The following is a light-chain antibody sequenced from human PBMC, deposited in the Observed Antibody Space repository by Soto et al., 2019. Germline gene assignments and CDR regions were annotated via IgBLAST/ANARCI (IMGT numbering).Light chain of an antibody. CDR3: QQSYSPPLT. J-gene: IGKJ4*01. CDR2: AAS. Sequence: QMTQSPASLSASVGDRVTITCRASRDISDYLNWFQHKPGRAPKLLIYAASVLHSGVPARFSGSGSESGTEYTLPISSLQPEDSATYYCQQSYSPPLTFGGGTRFEIK. CDR1: RDISDY. V-gene: IGKV1-39*01.